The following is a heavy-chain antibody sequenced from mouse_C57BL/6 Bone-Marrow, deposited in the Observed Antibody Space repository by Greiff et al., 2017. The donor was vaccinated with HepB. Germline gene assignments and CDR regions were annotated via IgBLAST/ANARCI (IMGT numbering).Heavy chain of an antibody. Sequence: QVQLQQSGAELARPGASVKLSCKASGYTFTSYGISWVKQRTGQGLEWIGEIYPRSGNTYYNEKFKGKATLTADKSSSTAYMELRSLTSEDSAVYFCARSLYGNYGFAYWGQGTLVTVSA. CDR1: GYTFTSYG. CDR3: ARSLYGNYGFAY. D-gene: IGHD2-1*01. V-gene: IGHV1-81*01. J-gene: IGHJ3*01. CDR2: IYPRSGNT.